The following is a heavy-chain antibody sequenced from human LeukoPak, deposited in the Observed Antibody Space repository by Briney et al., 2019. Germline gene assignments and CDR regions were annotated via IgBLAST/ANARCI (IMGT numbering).Heavy chain of an antibody. Sequence: ASVKVSCKASGYTFTSYGISWVRQAPGQGLEGMGWISAYNGNTNYAQKLQGRVTMTTDTSTSTAYMELRSLRSDDTAVYYCARLGVYCSSTSCYPYYFDYWGQGTLVTVSS. D-gene: IGHD2-2*01. CDR3: ARLGVYCSSTSCYPYYFDY. CDR2: ISAYNGNT. CDR1: GYTFTSYG. V-gene: IGHV1-18*01. J-gene: IGHJ4*02.